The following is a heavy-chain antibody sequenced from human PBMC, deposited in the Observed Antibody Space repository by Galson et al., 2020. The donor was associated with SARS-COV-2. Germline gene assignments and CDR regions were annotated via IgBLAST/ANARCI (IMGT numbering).Heavy chain of an antibody. CDR2: ISAYNGNT. J-gene: IGHJ6*02. CDR1: GYTFTSYG. Sequence: ASVKVSCKASGYTFTSYGISWVRQAPAQRLEWKGWISAYNGNTNYAQKLQGRVTMTTDTSTSKAYIELRSLRYDDTAVYYWARPMVRGVIALYYYGMDVWGQGTTVTVSS. D-gene: IGHD3-10*01. CDR3: ARPMVRGVIALYYYGMDV. V-gene: IGHV1-18*01.